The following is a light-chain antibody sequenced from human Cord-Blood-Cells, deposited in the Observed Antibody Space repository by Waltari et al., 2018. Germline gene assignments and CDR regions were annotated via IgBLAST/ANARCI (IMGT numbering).Light chain of an antibody. CDR3: QQYVSSPVT. J-gene: IGKJ3*01. CDR1: LGVSSNY. V-gene: IGKV3-20*01. CDR2: GAS. Sequence: ENVWTQAPGTLSLSGGERATLSCRASLGVSSNYLDWYQQKPGQAPRRLIYGASSSATGIPDRISGSGSGTDFTLTISRMEPQEFAVEYCQQYVSSPVTFGRGTKVDIK.